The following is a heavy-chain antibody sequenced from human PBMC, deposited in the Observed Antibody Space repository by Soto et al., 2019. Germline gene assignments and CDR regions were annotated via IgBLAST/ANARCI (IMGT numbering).Heavy chain of an antibody. CDR3: ARNLYNWNYVVGAFDI. V-gene: IGHV5-10-1*01. CDR2: IDPSDSYT. J-gene: IGHJ3*02. CDR1: GYSFTSYW. Sequence: PGESLKISCKGSGYSFTSYWISWVRQMPGKGLEWMGRIDPSDSYTNYSPSFQGHVTISADKSISTAYLQWSSLKASDTAMYYCARNLYNWNYVVGAFDIWGQGTMVTVTS. D-gene: IGHD1-7*01.